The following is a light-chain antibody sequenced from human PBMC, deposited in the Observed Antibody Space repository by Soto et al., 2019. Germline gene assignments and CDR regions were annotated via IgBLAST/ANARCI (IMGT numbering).Light chain of an antibody. Sequence: QSVLTQPPSASGTPGQRVTISCSGSSPNIRSDTVHWYQQLPGTAPKLLIYINDQRPSGVPDRFSGSKSGTSASLAISGLQSEDEADYYCAAWDDSLNGVVFGGGTQLTVL. V-gene: IGLV1-44*01. CDR3: AAWDDSLNGVV. CDR2: IND. CDR1: SPNIRSDT. J-gene: IGLJ2*01.